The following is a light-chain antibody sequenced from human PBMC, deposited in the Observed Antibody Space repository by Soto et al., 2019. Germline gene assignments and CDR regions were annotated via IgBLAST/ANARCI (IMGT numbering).Light chain of an antibody. CDR2: GAS. V-gene: IGKV3-20*01. CDR1: QSVSSNY. Sequence: EIVLTQSPGTLSLSPGERATLFCRASQSVSSNYLAWYQQKPGQAPRLLIYGASSRATGIPDRFSGSGSGTDFTLTISRLDPEDFAVYFCQQYATSPRTFGQGTKVEIK. CDR3: QQYATSPRT. J-gene: IGKJ1*01.